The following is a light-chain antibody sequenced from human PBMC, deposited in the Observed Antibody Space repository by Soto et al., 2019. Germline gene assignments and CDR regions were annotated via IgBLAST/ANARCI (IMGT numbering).Light chain of an antibody. CDR1: QSVSNN. CDR2: GAS. J-gene: IGKJ2*01. Sequence: EIVMTQSPGTLSLSPGERATLSCRASQSVSNNYLAWYQQKPGQAPRLVLYGASTRATGVPARFSGSGSGTEFTLTISSLQSEDFAVYYCQQYNRWPPYTFGQGTKVDIK. V-gene: IGKV3-15*01. CDR3: QQYNRWPPYT.